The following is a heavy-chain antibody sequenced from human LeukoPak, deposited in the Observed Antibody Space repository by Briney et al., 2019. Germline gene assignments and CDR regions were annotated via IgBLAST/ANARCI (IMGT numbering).Heavy chain of an antibody. CDR1: GFPFNIYA. CDR2: ITGGGSDT. CDR3: ATRGYKVRYYFDY. V-gene: IGHV3-23*01. J-gene: IGHJ4*02. D-gene: IGHD5-18*01. Sequence: GGSLRLSCAASGFPFNIYAMSWVRQAPGKGLEWVAGITGGGSDTYYADSVKGRFTISRDNSKNTLYLQISSLRAEDTAVYYCATRGYKVRYYFDYWGQGTLVTVSS.